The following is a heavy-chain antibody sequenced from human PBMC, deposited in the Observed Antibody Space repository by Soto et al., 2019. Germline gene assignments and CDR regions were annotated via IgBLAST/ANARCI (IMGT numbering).Heavy chain of an antibody. V-gene: IGHV4-59*01. CDR1: GGSISSYY. CDR2: IYYTGST. CDR3: ARRYSSSHDF. Sequence: QVQLQESGPGLVKPSETLSLTCTVSGGSISSYYWSWIRQPPGKGLEWIGYIYYTGSTNYNPSLKSRVTLSVDTSKIQFSLKLTSVTAADTAVYYCARRYSSSHDFWGQGTLVTVSS. D-gene: IGHD6-6*01. J-gene: IGHJ4*02.